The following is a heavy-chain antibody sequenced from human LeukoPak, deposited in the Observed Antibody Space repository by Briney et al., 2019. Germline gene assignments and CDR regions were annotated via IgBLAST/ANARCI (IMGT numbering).Heavy chain of an antibody. CDR3: VRRRAAGYDYWYFDL. CDR2: IYYSGNT. CDR1: GGSISSSSYY. D-gene: IGHD3-9*01. J-gene: IGHJ2*01. Sequence: SETLSLTCTVSGGSISSSSYYWGWIRQPPGKGLEWIGSIYYSGNTYYNPSLKSRVTISVDTSKNQLSLKLSSVTAADTAVYYCVRRRAAGYDYWYFDLWGRGTLVTVSS. V-gene: IGHV4-39*01.